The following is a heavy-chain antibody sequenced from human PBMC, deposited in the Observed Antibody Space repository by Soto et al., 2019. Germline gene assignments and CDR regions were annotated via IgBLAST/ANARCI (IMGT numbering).Heavy chain of an antibody. D-gene: IGHD2-21*01. Sequence: GGSLRLSCAASGFTFSSYWMSWVRQAPGKGLEWVANIKQDGSEKYYVDSEKGRFTISRDNAKNSLYLQMNSLRAEDTAVYYWARDRPGDCSDYWGQGTLVTVSS. CDR2: IKQDGSEK. CDR3: ARDRPGDCSDY. V-gene: IGHV3-7*03. CDR1: GFTFSSYW. J-gene: IGHJ4*02.